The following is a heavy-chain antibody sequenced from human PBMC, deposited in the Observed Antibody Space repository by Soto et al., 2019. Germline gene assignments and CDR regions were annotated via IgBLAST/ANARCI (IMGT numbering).Heavy chain of an antibody. J-gene: IGHJ4*02. D-gene: IGHD3-16*01. CDR1: GGSFRNFV. V-gene: IGHV1-69*01. CDR3: ARDLGGEATIRF. CDR2: IIPNSGTT. Sequence: QVQLVQSGAEVKKPGSSVKVSCKASGGSFRNFVISWVRQAPGQGLEWMGGIIPNSGTTNYAQKFQGKVTITADESTSTAYMELSGLTFEDTSLYYCARDLGGEATIRFWGQETLVTVSS.